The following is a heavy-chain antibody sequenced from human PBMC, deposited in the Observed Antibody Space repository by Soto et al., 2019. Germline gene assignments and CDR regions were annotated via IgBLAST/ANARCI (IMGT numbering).Heavy chain of an antibody. CDR3: ARDHLSGYCSGGSCLESYFDY. D-gene: IGHD2-15*01. Sequence: GGSLRLSCAASGFTFSSYGMHWVRQAPGKGLEWVAVIWYDGSNKYYADSVKGRFTISRDNSKNTLYLQMNSLRAEDTAVYYCARDHLSGYCSGGSCLESYFDYWGQGTLVTVSS. CDR1: GFTFSSYG. J-gene: IGHJ4*02. V-gene: IGHV3-33*01. CDR2: IWYDGSNK.